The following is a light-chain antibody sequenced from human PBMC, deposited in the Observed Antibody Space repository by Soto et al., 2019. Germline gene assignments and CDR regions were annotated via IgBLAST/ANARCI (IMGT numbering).Light chain of an antibody. V-gene: IGLV1-40*01. CDR3: QSYDSSLSAYV. CDR1: TSNIGPTYD. Sequence: QSVLTQPPSLSGAPGQRVTISCTGSTSNIGPTYDVHWYQQLPGTAPKLLIYANTNRPSGVPDRFSGSRSGTSASLAITGLQAGDEADYYCQSYDSSLSAYVFGPGTKLTVL. CDR2: ANT. J-gene: IGLJ1*01.